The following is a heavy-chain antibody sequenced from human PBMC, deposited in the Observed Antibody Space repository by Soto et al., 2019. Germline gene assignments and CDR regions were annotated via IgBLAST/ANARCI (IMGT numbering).Heavy chain of an antibody. V-gene: IGHV3-30*18. J-gene: IGHJ1*01. Sequence: PGGSLRLSCAASGFTFSSYGMHWVRQAPGKGLEWVAVISYDGSNKYYADSVKGRFTISRDNSKNTLYLQMNSLRAEDTAVYYCAKDREGYCSGGSCYAPYFQHWGQGTLVTVS. CDR2: ISYDGSNK. D-gene: IGHD2-15*01. CDR1: GFTFSSYG. CDR3: AKDREGYCSGGSCYAPYFQH.